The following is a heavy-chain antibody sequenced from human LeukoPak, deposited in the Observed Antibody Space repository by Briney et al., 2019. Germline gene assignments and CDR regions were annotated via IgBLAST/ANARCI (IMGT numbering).Heavy chain of an antibody. CDR1: GGSISSYY. Sequence: SETLSLTCTVSGGSISSYYWSWIRQPPGKGLEWIGYICYSGSTNYNPSLKSRVTISVDTSKNQFSLKLSSVTAADTAVYYCAREGAVALGAFDIWGQGTMVTVSS. CDR2: ICYSGST. CDR3: AREGAVALGAFDI. D-gene: IGHD6-19*01. J-gene: IGHJ3*02. V-gene: IGHV4-59*01.